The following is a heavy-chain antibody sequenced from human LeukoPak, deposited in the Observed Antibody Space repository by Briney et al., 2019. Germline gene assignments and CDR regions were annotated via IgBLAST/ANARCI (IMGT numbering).Heavy chain of an antibody. CDR2: ISGSGGST. V-gene: IGHV3-23*01. CDR1: GFTFSSYA. CDR3: AKGRYYYDSSGSIYDY. D-gene: IGHD3-22*01. J-gene: IGHJ4*02. Sequence: GGSLRLSCAASGFTFSSYAMSWVRQAPGKGLERVSAISGSGGSTYYADSVKGRFTISRGNSKNTLYLQMNSLRAEDTAVYYCAKGRYYYDSSGSIYDYWGQGTLVTVSS.